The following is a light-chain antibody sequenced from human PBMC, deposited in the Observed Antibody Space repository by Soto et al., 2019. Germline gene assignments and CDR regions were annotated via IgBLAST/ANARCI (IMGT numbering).Light chain of an antibody. J-gene: IGKJ1*01. CDR1: QSVSSSY. CDR3: QQFGSSPWT. Sequence: DIVLTQSPASLSLSPGERATLSCRASQSVSSSYIAWYQQSPGQAPRLLIYGAYNRATGIPDRFSGNGPGRDFSLTISRLEPEDFAVYYCQQFGSSPWTFGQGTKVDIK. CDR2: GAY. V-gene: IGKV3-20*01.